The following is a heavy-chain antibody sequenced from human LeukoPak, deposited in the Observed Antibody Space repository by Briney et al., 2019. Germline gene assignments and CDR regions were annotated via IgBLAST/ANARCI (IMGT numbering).Heavy chain of an antibody. Sequence: PSETLSLTCFVSGCSISTYYWTWIRQPPGKGLEWIGFVYYNGITKYNPSLKSRVTISVDTSKTQFSLKLNSVTAADTAVYYCARRLAVTGRYYFDYWGQGALVTVSS. CDR3: ARRLAVTGRYYFDY. CDR2: VYYNGIT. CDR1: GCSISTYY. D-gene: IGHD6-19*01. J-gene: IGHJ4*02. V-gene: IGHV4-59*08.